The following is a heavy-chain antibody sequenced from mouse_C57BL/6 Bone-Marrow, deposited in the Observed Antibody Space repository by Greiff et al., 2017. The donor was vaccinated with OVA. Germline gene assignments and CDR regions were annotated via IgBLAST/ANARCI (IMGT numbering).Heavy chain of an antibody. CDR1: GYTFTSYW. CDR3: ASSHYAMDY. Sequence: QVQLQQPGAELVKPGASVKLSCKASGYTFTSYWMQWVKQRPGQGLEWIGEIDPSDSYTNYNQKFKGKATLTVDTSSSTAYMQLSSLTSEDSAVYYCASSHYAMDYWGQGTSVTVSS. J-gene: IGHJ4*01. D-gene: IGHD6-1*01. CDR2: IDPSDSYT. V-gene: IGHV1-50*01.